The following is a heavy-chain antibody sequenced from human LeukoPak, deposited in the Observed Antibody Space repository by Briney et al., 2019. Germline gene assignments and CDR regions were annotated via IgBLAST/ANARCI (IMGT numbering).Heavy chain of an antibody. CDR1: GGSISGYY. CDR3: ARDGNMVRGVIILGPEHNWFDP. V-gene: IGHV4-34*01. Sequence: SETLSLTCTVSGGSISGYYWSWIRQPPGKGLEWIGEINHSGSTNYNPSLKSRVTISVDTSKNQFSLKLSSVTAADTAVYYCARDGNMVRGVIILGPEHNWFDPWGQGTLVTVSS. CDR2: INHSGST. J-gene: IGHJ5*02. D-gene: IGHD3-10*01.